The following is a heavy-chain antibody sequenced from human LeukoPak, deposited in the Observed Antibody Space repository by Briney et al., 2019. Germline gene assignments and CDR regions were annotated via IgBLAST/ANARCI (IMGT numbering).Heavy chain of an antibody. D-gene: IGHD1-26*01. Sequence: GGSLRLSCAASGFTFRTYGMHWARQAPGKGLEWVAYMQNDGSNKQYADSVKGRFSISRDNSKNTAYLQMNSVRNDDTAVYYCARGRQNSGSYSDAFDIWGQGTMVTVSS. J-gene: IGHJ3*02. CDR1: GFTFRTYG. CDR2: MQNDGSNK. CDR3: ARGRQNSGSYSDAFDI. V-gene: IGHV3-30*02.